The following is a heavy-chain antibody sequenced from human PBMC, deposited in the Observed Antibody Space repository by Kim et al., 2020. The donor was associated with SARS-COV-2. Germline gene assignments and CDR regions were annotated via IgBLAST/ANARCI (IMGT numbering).Heavy chain of an antibody. D-gene: IGHD3-10*01. J-gene: IGHJ5*02. CDR1: GYTFTSYG. CDR3: ARASGKHGSGSVWFDP. CDR2: ISAYNGNT. Sequence: ASVKVSCKASGYTFTSYGISWVRQAPGQGLEWMGWISAYNGNTNYAQKLQGRVTMTTDTSTSTAYMELRSLRSDDTAVYYCARASGKHGSGSVWFDPWGQGTLVTVSS. V-gene: IGHV1-18*04.